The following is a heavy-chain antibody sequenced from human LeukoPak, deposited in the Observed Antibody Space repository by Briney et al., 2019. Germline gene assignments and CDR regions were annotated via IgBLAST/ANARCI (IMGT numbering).Heavy chain of an antibody. CDR3: EVACAIVGTYIDY. Sequence: PGGSLRLSCAASGFTFDDYAMHWVRQTPEKGLDWVSLISWDGGSIDYIESVKARFTISRYNSKNSLYLQMNSLRAEDTAVYYCEVACAIVGTYIDYWGQGTLVTVSS. D-gene: IGHD5-12*01. CDR1: GFTFDDYA. CDR2: ISWDGGSI. V-gene: IGHV3-43D*03. J-gene: IGHJ4*02.